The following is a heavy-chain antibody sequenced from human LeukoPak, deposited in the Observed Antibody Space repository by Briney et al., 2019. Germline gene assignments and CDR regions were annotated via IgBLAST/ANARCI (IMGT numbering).Heavy chain of an antibody. CDR3: ASRSIAAAGDGFDP. D-gene: IGHD6-13*01. CDR2: IYYSGST. CDR1: GGSISSYY. J-gene: IGHJ5*02. V-gene: IGHV4-59*01. Sequence: SETLSLTCTVSGGSISSYYWSWIRQPPGKGLEWIGYIYYSGSTNYNPSLKSRVTISVDTSKNQFSLKLSSVTAADTAVYYCASRSIAAAGDGFDPGGQGTLVTVSS.